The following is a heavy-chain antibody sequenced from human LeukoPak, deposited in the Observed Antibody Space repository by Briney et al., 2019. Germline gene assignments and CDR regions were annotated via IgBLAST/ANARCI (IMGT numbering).Heavy chain of an antibody. J-gene: IGHJ4*02. Sequence: GESLKISCKGSGYSFTTYWIGWVRQAPGKGLEWVSYISSSSSTIYYADSVKGRFTISRDNAKNSLYLQMNSLRAEDTAVYYCARSYYYDSSGLKFGGQGTLVTVSS. D-gene: IGHD3-22*01. CDR2: ISSSSSTI. V-gene: IGHV3-48*04. CDR3: ARSYYYDSSGLKF. CDR1: GYSFTTYW.